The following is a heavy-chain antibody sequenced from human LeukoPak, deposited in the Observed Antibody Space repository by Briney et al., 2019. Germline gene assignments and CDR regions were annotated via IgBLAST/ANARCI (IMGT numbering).Heavy chain of an antibody. CDR2: INHSGST. D-gene: IGHD5-12*01. Sequence: SETLSLTCAVYGGSFSGYYWSWIRQPPGKGLEWIGEINHSGSTNYNPSLKSRVTISVDTSKYHFSLKLTSVTAADTAIYYCASEGTVARGLDYWGQGTLVTVSS. V-gene: IGHV4-34*01. CDR3: ASEGTVARGLDY. CDR1: GGSFSGYY. J-gene: IGHJ4*02.